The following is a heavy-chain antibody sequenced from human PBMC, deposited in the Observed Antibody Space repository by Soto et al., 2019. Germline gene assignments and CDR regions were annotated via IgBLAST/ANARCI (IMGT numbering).Heavy chain of an antibody. CDR2: VHYTGSA. Sequence: QVQLQESGPGLVKPSETLSLTCSVSGDSINNYNWSWIRKPPGKGLEWIGFVHYTGSANYNPSLKSRVTISVGTSKKQFSLRLSSVTAADSGVYYCAREGASRFRGFDYWGQGTLVTVSS. V-gene: IGHV4-59*01. J-gene: IGHJ4*02. D-gene: IGHD2-2*01. CDR1: GDSINNYN. CDR3: AREGASRFRGFDY.